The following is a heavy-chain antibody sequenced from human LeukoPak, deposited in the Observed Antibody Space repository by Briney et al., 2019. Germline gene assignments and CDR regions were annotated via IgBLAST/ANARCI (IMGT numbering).Heavy chain of an antibody. V-gene: IGHV3-53*01. J-gene: IGHJ1*01. Sequence: GGSLRLSCAASEFSLGSNYMTWIRQAPGKGLEWVSSIDYDGGSGHYADSVKGRFTISRDNSNNTLFLHLNSLRGEDTAVYYCTRNSGWYGLSWGQGTLVTVSS. CDR1: EFSLGSNY. D-gene: IGHD6-19*01. CDR2: IDYDGGSG. CDR3: TRNSGWYGLS.